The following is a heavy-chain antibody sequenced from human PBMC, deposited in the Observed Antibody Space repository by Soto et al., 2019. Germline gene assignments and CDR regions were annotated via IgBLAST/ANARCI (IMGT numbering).Heavy chain of an antibody. Sequence: QVQLQESGPGLVKPSETLSLTCTVSGGSISSYYWSWIRQPPGKGLEWIGYIYYSGSTNYNPSLKSRVTISVDTSKYQFSLKLSSVTAADTAVYYCAIGGSGSYYNPYYFDYWGQGTLVTVSS. D-gene: IGHD3-10*01. CDR1: GGSISSYY. CDR2: IYYSGST. CDR3: AIGGSGSYYNPYYFDY. J-gene: IGHJ4*02. V-gene: IGHV4-59*01.